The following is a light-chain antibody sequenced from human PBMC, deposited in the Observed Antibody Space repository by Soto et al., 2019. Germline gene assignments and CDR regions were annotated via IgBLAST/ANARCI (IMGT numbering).Light chain of an antibody. V-gene: IGKV3-11*01. CDR2: GAS. J-gene: IGKJ5*01. CDR1: QSVSNNY. Sequence: EIVLTQSPGTLSLSPGERATLSCRASQSVSNNYLAWYQQKPGQAPRLLIYGASNRATGIPARFSGSGSETDFTLTISSLEPEDFAVYFCQQRMNWPLTFGQGTRLEIK. CDR3: QQRMNWPLT.